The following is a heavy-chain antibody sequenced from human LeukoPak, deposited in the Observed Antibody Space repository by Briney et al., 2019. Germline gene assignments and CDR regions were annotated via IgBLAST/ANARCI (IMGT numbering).Heavy chain of an antibody. Sequence: GGSLRLSCAASGFTFSRCGMNWVRQAPGKGLEWVGRIKSKTDGGTTDYAAPVKGRFTISRDDSKNTLFLQMNSLKTEDTAVYYCTTDPRVGPLDYWGQGTLVTVSS. CDR3: TTDPRVGPLDY. CDR1: GFTFSRCG. V-gene: IGHV3-15*01. J-gene: IGHJ4*02. CDR2: IKSKTDGGTT. D-gene: IGHD3/OR15-3a*01.